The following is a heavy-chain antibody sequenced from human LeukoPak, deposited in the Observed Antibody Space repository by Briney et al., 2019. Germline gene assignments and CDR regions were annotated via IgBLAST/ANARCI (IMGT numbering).Heavy chain of an antibody. CDR2: IWFDGRNK. J-gene: IGHJ4*02. V-gene: IGHV3-33*01. Sequence: GGSLRLSCAASGFTFSNYGMHWVRQAPGKGLEWVALIWFDGRNKFHADSVKGRFPISRDNSKNTLFLQMNSLRAEDTAVYYCAREWGPIAVSGGPGYWGQGALVTVSS. D-gene: IGHD6-19*01. CDR3: AREWGPIAVSGGPGY. CDR1: GFTFSNYG.